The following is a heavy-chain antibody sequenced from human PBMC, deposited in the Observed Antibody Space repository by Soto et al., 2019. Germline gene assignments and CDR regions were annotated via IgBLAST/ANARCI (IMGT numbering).Heavy chain of an antibody. V-gene: IGHV4-39*01. CDR2: IYYGGST. CDR3: ARLPVRFGYYDSSGYYYFDY. Sequence: SETLSLTCTVSGGSISSSSYYWGWIRQPPGKGLEWIGSIYYGGSTYYNPSLKSRVTISVDTSKNQFSLKLSSVTAADTAVYYCARLPVRFGYYDSSGYYYFDYWGQGTLVTVSS. J-gene: IGHJ4*02. D-gene: IGHD3-22*01. CDR1: GGSISSSSYY.